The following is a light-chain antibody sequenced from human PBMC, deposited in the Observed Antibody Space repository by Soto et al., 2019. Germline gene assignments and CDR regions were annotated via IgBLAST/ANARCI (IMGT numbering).Light chain of an antibody. J-gene: IGLJ1*01. CDR2: EVS. Sequence: QSVLTQPASVSGSPGQSITISCTGTSSDVGGYNYVSWYQQHPGKAPKLMIYEVSNRPSGVSNRFSGSKSGNTASLTISGLQAEDEADYYCSSYTSSSTLVVFGPGTKLTVL. CDR3: SSYTSSSTLVV. CDR1: SSDVGGYNY. V-gene: IGLV2-14*01.